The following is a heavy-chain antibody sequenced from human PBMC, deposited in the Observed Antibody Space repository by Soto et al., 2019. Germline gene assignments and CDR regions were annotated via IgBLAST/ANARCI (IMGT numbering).Heavy chain of an antibody. V-gene: IGHV4-38-2*02. Sequence: SETLSLTCTVSGYSISSGYYWGWIRQPPGKGLEWIGSIYHSGSTYYNPSLKSRVTISVDTSKNQFSLKLGSVTAADTAVYYCARYGPHGDYFDYWGQGTLVTVSS. CDR3: ARYGPHGDYFDY. D-gene: IGHD4-17*01. CDR2: IYHSGST. CDR1: GYSISSGYY. J-gene: IGHJ4*02.